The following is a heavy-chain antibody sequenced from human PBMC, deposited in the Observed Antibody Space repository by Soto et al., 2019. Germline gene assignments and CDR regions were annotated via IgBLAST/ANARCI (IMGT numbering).Heavy chain of an antibody. J-gene: IGHJ4*02. CDR1: ENSFTNYW. V-gene: IGHV5-10-1*01. CDR3: AIPVRGL. CDR2: IDPRDSYT. Sequence: ESLKISWQCSENSFTNYWISWVLQMPGKGLEWMGRIDPRDSYTNYSPSFQGHVTITADKSISTAYLQWSSLKASETAMYYCAIPVRGLWGQGTLVTVSS. D-gene: IGHD2-15*01.